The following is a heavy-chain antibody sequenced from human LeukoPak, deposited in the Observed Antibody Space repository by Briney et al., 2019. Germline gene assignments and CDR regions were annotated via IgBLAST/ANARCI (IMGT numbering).Heavy chain of an antibody. D-gene: IGHD1-26*01. CDR1: GFPFSDYD. CDR2: ISIGGDT. CDR3: ARAHVGAGLAFDI. V-gene: IGHV3-13*01. Sequence: PGGSLRLSCVVSGFPFSDYDMHWVRQGAGKGLEWVSAISIGGDTYYPGSVKGRFTISRENAKNSFYLQMNNLRVGDTAIYYCARAHVGAGLAFDIWGRGTMVTVSS. J-gene: IGHJ3*02.